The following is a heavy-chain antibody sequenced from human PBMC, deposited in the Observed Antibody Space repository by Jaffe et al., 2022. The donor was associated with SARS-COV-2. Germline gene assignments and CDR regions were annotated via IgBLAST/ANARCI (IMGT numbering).Heavy chain of an antibody. CDR3: AKDLSYSSGGKFDF. V-gene: IGHV3-23*01. J-gene: IGHJ4*02. Sequence: DVQLLESGGGLVQPGGSLSLSCAASGFTFSDFAMSWVRQAPGKGLEWVSGISGSGGTTYYADSVRGRFIISRDNPKSTLYLQMSSLRAEDAAIYYCAKDLSYSSGGKFDFWGQGALVTVSS. CDR1: GFTFSDFA. D-gene: IGHD3-22*01. CDR2: ISGSGGTT.